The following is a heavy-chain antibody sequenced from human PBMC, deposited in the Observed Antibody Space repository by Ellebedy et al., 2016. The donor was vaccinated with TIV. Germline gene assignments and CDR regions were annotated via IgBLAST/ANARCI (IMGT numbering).Heavy chain of an antibody. CDR1: GYTLTELS. CDR2: FDPGEGQT. V-gene: IGHV1-24*01. Sequence: ASVKVSCKVSGYTLTELSMHWVRQAPGRGLEWMGSFDPGEGQTIYAQEFQGRVTMTGDTSTDTAYMELSSLRSEDTAMYYCATTRSSWYTLYYYFHYWGQGTLVSVSS. D-gene: IGHD6-13*01. J-gene: IGHJ4*02. CDR3: ATTRSSWYTLYYYFHY.